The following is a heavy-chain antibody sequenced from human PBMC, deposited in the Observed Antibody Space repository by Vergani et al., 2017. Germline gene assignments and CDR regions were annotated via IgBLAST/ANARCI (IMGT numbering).Heavy chain of an antibody. D-gene: IGHD4-23*01. CDR3: AXDWTNGGSRDMDV. CDR2: IKQDESEK. Sequence: EAQLVESGGDLVQPGGSLRLSCVGSGVRFSSYWVSWVRQAPGKGLEWVANIKQDESEKYYGDSVKGRFTISRDNGKNSVFLQMSSLRVEDTAVYYCAXDWTNGGSRDMDVWGKGTKVIVS. J-gene: IGHJ6*03. CDR1: GVRFSSYW. V-gene: IGHV3-7*01.